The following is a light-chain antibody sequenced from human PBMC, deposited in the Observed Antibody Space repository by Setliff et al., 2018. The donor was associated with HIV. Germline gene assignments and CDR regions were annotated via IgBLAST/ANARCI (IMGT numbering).Light chain of an antibody. Sequence: QSALTQPRSVSGSPGQSVTISCTGTSSDVGSYNYVSWYQQHPGKAPKLMIYDVTKRPSGVPDRFPGSKSGNTASLTISGLQAEDEADYYCCSYAGSYTPVIFGGGTKVT. CDR3: CSYAGSYTPVI. V-gene: IGLV2-11*01. CDR2: DVT. CDR1: SSDVGSYNY. J-gene: IGLJ2*01.